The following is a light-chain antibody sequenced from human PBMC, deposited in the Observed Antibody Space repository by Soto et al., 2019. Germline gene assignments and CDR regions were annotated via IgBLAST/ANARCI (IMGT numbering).Light chain of an antibody. J-gene: IGKJ5*01. Sequence: EDVLSQSPATLSLSKRERATLSCRASQSVSSYLAWYQQKPGQARRLLIYDASNRATGIPARFSGSGSGTDFTLTISSLEPEDFAVYYCQQRSNWPLITFGQGTRLEIK. V-gene: IGKV3-11*01. CDR3: QQRSNWPLIT. CDR1: QSVSSY. CDR2: DAS.